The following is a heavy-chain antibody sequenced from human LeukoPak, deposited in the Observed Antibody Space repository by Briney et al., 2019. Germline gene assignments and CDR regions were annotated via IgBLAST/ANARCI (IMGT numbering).Heavy chain of an antibody. D-gene: IGHD4/OR15-4a*01. V-gene: IGHV4-31*03. CDR1: GGSISGGDCY. CDR2: ISFSGTT. CDR3: AKVHSGANSFES. Sequence: PSETLSLTCTVSGGSISGGDCYWSWIRQHPGEGLEWIGYISFSGTTYYNPSLESRLTMSLDTSENQFSLRLSSVTAADTAVYSCAKVHSGANSFESWGQGTLVTVSS. J-gene: IGHJ4*02.